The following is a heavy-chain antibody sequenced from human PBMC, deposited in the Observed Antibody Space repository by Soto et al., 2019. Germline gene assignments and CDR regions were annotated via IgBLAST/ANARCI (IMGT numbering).Heavy chain of an antibody. CDR2: IYYSGDT. J-gene: IGHJ4*02. D-gene: IGHD2-2*01. CDR1: GGSIISGGWY. CDR3: ARQHSTSCPRDLH. Sequence: SETLSLTCTVSGGSIISGGWYWSWIRQHPGKGLEWIGYIYYSGDTYYTPSLKSRVTISVDTSKNHFSLRLGSVTAADTAMYYCARQHSTSCPRDLHWGQGALVTDSS. V-gene: IGHV4-31*03.